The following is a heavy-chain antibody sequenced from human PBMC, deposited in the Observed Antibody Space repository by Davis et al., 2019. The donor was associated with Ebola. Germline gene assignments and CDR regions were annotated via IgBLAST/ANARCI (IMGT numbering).Heavy chain of an antibody. CDR2: MNTNSGNT. J-gene: IGHJ6*04. V-gene: IGHV1-8*01. CDR1: LYTFTSYD. CDR3: AIADPHLRYGMDV. Sequence: ASVPVSCLASLYTFTSYDINWVRQAPGPGLEWHGWMNTNSGNTGYAQKFQGRVTMTRNTSISTAYMELSSLRTEDTAVYYCAIADPHLRYGMDVWGKGTTVTVSS.